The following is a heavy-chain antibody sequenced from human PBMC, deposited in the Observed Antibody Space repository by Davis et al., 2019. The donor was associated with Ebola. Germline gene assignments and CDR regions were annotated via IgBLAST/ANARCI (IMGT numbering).Heavy chain of an antibody. J-gene: IGHJ6*02. V-gene: IGHV4-39*07. D-gene: IGHD6-25*01. CDR1: GGSISSSSYY. CDR3: AGLPIAANYYYDMDV. Sequence: SETLSLTCTVSGGSISSSSYYWGWIRQPPGKGLEWIGTMYYSGSTYYNPSLKSRVTISVDTSKNQFSLKLSSVTAADTAVYYCAGLPIAANYYYDMDVWGQGTTVTVSS. CDR2: MYYSGST.